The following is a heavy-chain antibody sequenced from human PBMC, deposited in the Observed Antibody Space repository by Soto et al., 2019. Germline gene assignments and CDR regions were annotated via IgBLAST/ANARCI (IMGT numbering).Heavy chain of an antibody. D-gene: IGHD3-22*01. CDR1: GGSISSSSYY. CDR2: IYYSGST. V-gene: IGHV4-39*01. Sequence: SETLSLTFTVSGGSISSSSYYWGWIRQPPGKGLEWIGSIYYSGSTYYNPSLKSRVTISVDTSKNQFSLKLSSVTAADTAVYYCAVYYYDSSGSRKHWYFDLWGRGTLVTVPQ. J-gene: IGHJ2*01. CDR3: AVYYYDSSGSRKHWYFDL.